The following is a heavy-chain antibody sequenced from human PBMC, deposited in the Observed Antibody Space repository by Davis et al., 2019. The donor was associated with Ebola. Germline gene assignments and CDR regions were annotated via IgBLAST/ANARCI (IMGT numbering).Heavy chain of an antibody. Sequence: SVKVSCKASGGTFTSYAISWLRQAPGQGLEWMGGIIPIFGTAKYAQKFQGRVTITADKSTSTAYMELSSLRSEDTAVYYWARDPVYSLRGRGWFDPWGQGTLVTVSS. CDR1: GGTFTSYA. D-gene: IGHD3-16*01. J-gene: IGHJ5*02. CDR2: IIPIFGTA. CDR3: ARDPVYSLRGRGWFDP. V-gene: IGHV1-69*06.